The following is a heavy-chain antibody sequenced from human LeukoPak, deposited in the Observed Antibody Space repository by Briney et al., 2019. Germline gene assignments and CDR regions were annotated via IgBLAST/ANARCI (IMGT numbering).Heavy chain of an antibody. Sequence: SETLSLTCTVSGGSISSYYWSWIRQPPGKGLEWIGYIYYSGSTNYNPSLKSRVTISVDTSKNQFSLKLSSVTAADTAVYCCARVLGHYFDYWGQGTLVTVSS. J-gene: IGHJ4*02. V-gene: IGHV4-59*08. CDR2: IYYSGST. CDR3: ARVLGHYFDY. D-gene: IGHD3-10*01. CDR1: GGSISSYY.